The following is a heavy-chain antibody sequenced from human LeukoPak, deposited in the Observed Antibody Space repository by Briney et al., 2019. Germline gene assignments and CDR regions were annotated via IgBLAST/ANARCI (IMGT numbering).Heavy chain of an antibody. CDR3: ARQMVRYGDY. CDR1: GFTFSSYG. V-gene: IGHV3-33*01. D-gene: IGHD3-10*01. J-gene: IGHJ4*02. Sequence: GGSLRLSCAASGFTFSSYGMHWVRQAPGKGLEWGAVIWYDGSNKYYADSVKGRFTISRDNSKNTLYLQMNSLRAEDTAVYYCARQMVRYGDYWGQGTLVTVSS. CDR2: IWYDGSNK.